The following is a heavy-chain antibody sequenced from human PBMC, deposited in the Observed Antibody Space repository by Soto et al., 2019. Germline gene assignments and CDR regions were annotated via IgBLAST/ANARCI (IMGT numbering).Heavy chain of an antibody. CDR1: CGSFIGYY. V-gene: IGHV4-34*01. CDR2: INHSGST. D-gene: IGHD3-10*01. J-gene: IGHJ4*02. Sequence: SETLSLTCAFYCGSFIGYYWSWIRQPPGKWLEWIGEINHSGSTNYNPSLKSRVTISVDTSKNQFSLKLSSVTAADTAVYYCARGLAGRGDYWGQGTLVTVSS. CDR3: ARGLAGRGDY.